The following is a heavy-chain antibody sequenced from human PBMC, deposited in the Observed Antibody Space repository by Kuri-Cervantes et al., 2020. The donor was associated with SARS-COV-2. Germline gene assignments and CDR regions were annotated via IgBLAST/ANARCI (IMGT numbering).Heavy chain of an antibody. CDR3: ARERGLRGWFDP. J-gene: IGHJ5*02. Sequence: GESLKISCAASGFTVSSNYMSWVRQAPGKGLEWVSVIYSGGSTYYADSVKGRFTISRDSSKNTLYLQMNSLRAEDTAVYYCARERGLRGWFDPWGQGTLVTDSS. V-gene: IGHV3-53*01. CDR2: IYSGGST. CDR1: GFTVSSNY.